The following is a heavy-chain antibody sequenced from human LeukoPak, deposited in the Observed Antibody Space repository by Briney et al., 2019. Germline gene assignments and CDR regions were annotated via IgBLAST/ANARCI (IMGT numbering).Heavy chain of an antibody. D-gene: IGHD3-10*01. CDR3: ARSPQFYGSRKGMDV. CDR2: IYPGDSDT. V-gene: IGHV5-51*04. CDR1: GYSFTTYW. Sequence: GESLKISCKVSGYSFTTYWIGWVRQMPGKGLEWMGIIYPGDSDTKYSPSFQGQVTISADKPISTAYLQWSSLKASDTAMYYCARSPQFYGSRKGMDVWGQGTTVTVSS. J-gene: IGHJ6*02.